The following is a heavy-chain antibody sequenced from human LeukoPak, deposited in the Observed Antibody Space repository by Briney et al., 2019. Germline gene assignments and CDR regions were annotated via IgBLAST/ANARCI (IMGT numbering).Heavy chain of an antibody. CDR3: ARHESGSHFDY. V-gene: IGHV4-59*08. CDR1: GGSISSYC. Sequence: NPSETLSLTCTVSGGSISSYCWSWIRQPPGKGLEWIGYISYSGSTHYNPSLKGRVTISVDTSKNQFSLKLTSVTAADTAVYYCARHESGSHFDYWGQGTLVTVSS. CDR2: ISYSGST. J-gene: IGHJ4*02. D-gene: IGHD1-26*01.